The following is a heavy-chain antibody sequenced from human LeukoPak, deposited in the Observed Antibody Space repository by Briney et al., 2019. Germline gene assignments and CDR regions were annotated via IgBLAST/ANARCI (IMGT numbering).Heavy chain of an antibody. D-gene: IGHD3-9*01. J-gene: IGHJ4*02. Sequence: GGSLRLSCAASGFTFSSYSMNWVRQAPGKGLEWVSSISSSSSYIYYADSVKGRFTISRDNAKNSLYLQMNSLRAEDTAVYYCARCLRYFDPFDYWGQGTLVTVSS. CDR2: ISSSSSYI. V-gene: IGHV3-21*01. CDR1: GFTFSSYS. CDR3: ARCLRYFDPFDY.